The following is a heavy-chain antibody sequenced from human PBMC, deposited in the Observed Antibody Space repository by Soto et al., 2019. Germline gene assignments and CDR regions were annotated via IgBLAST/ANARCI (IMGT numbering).Heavy chain of an antibody. D-gene: IGHD3-3*01. CDR3: AICRRYYDFLSGYPEVMEF. J-gene: IGHJ3*01. Sequence: GKGLEWVAVISYDGSNKYYADSVKGRFTISRDNSKNTLYLQMNSPRAEDTAVYYCAICRRYYDFLSGYPEVMEFLVQRTTVPGSS. CDR2: ISYDGSNK. V-gene: IGHV3-30*03.